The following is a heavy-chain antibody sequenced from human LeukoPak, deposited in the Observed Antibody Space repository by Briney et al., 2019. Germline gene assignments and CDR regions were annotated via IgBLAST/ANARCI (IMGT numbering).Heavy chain of an antibody. CDR1: GYTFTSYY. CDR2: INPSGGST. Sequence: ASVKVSCKTSGYTFTSYYIHWVRQAPGQGLEWMGIINPSGGSTSYAQKFQGRVTMTRDTSTSTVYMYLSSLRSEDTAVYYCARDSLYGVVDYWGQGTLVTVSS. V-gene: IGHV1-46*01. CDR3: ARDSLYGVVDY. D-gene: IGHD4-17*01. J-gene: IGHJ4*02.